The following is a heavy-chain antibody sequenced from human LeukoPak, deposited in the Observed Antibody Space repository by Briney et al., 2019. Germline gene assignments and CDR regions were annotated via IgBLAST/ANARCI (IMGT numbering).Heavy chain of an antibody. J-gene: IGHJ4*02. D-gene: IGHD2-15*01. Sequence: SETLSLTCTVSGGSISSYYWSWIRQPPGKGLEWIGYIYYSGSTDSNPSLKSRVTISVDTSKNQISLKLSSVTAADTAVYYCARIYCRGGSCHFDYWGQGTLVTVSS. CDR2: IYYSGST. V-gene: IGHV4-59*08. CDR1: GGSISSYY. CDR3: ARIYCRGGSCHFDY.